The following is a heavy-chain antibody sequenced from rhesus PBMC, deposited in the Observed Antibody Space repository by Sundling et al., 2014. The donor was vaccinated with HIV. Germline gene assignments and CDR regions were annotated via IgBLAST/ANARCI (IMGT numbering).Heavy chain of an antibody. V-gene: IGHV1-200*01. CDR1: DYSFTSYY. D-gene: IGHD6-31*01. J-gene: IGHJ6*01. CDR3: ARGLGSIGWHGLDS. CDR2: INPSNGDT. Sequence: QAQLLQSGAEVKKPGTSVKLSCKASDYSFTSYYINWVRQAPGQVLEWMGCINPSNGDTVYTQRFQGRVTMTRDTSTSTAYMELNSLRSEDTAVYFCARGLGSIGWHGLDSWGQGVVVTVSS.